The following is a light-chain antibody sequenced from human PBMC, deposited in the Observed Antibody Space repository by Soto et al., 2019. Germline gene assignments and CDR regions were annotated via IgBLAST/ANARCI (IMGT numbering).Light chain of an antibody. CDR3: SSYTSSSTLGYV. J-gene: IGLJ1*01. Sequence: QSALTQPASVSGSPGQSITISCTGTSSDVGGYNYVSWYQQHPGKAPKLMIYDVSNRPSGVSNRFSGSKSGNTASLTIPGLQAEDEADYYCSSYTSSSTLGYVFGTGTKLTVL. CDR2: DVS. CDR1: SSDVGGYNY. V-gene: IGLV2-14*01.